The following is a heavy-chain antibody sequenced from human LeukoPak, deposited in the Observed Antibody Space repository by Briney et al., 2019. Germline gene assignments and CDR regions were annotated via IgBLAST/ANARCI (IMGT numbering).Heavy chain of an antibody. CDR1: GGSISSSSYY. Sequence: SETLSLTCTVSGGSISSSSYYWGWIRQPPGKGLEWIGSIYYSGSTHYNPSLKSRVTISVDTSKNQFSLKLSSVTAADTAVYYCARGIEDYYDSSGYYYGIYYFDYWGQGTLVTVSS. CDR2: IYYSGST. CDR3: ARGIEDYYDSSGYYYGIYYFDY. J-gene: IGHJ4*02. V-gene: IGHV4-39*01. D-gene: IGHD3-22*01.